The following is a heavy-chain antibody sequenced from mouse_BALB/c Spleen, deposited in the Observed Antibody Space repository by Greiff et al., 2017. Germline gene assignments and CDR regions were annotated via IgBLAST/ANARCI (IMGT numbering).Heavy chain of an antibody. D-gene: IGHD1-1*01. J-gene: IGHJ4*01. CDR2: ISSGSSTI. V-gene: IGHV5-17*02. CDR1: GFTFSSFG. CDR3: ARRDYGSRGDFYYAMDY. Sequence: EVKLVESGGGLVQPGGSRKLSCAASGFTFSSFGMHWVRQAPEKGLEWVAYISSGSSTIYYADTVKGRFTISRDNPKNTLFLQMTSLRSEDTAMYYCARRDYGSRGDFYYAMDYWGQGTSVTVSS.